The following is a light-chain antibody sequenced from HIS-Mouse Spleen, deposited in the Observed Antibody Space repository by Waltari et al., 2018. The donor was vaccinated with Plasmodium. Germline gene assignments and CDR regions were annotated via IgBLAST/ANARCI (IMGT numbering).Light chain of an antibody. V-gene: IGKV1-5*03. CDR2: TAS. J-gene: IGKJ2*01. CDR1: QSISIW. Sequence: DIQMTQSPSTLSASVGDRVTIPCRASQSISIWLAWLQQKPGKAPKLLIYTASSLESGVPSRFSGSGSGTEFTLTISSLQPDDFATYYCQQYNSYSYTFGQGTKLEIK. CDR3: QQYNSYSYT.